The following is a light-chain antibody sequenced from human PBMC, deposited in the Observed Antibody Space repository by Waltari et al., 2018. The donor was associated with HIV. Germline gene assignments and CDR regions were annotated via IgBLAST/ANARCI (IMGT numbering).Light chain of an antibody. CDR1: NTDIGAYNY. V-gene: IGLV2-8*01. Sequence: QSALIQPPSASGSRGQSVTISCTGANTDIGAYNYVSWYQQHPGKVPKLMIFEVNKRLSGVPARFSASKSGNTASLTISGLQDEDEADYYCSSYAGSRHFLCGTATKVTVL. CDR3: SSYAGSRHFL. CDR2: EVN. J-gene: IGLJ1*01.